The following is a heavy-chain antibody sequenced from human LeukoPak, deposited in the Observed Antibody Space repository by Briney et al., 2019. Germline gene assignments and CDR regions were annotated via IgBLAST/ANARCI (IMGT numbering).Heavy chain of an antibody. CDR1: GFTFTSVW. CDR3: ARDRTTVTLFDN. CDR2: ISTDGAVT. Sequence: GGAPRLSCAASGFTFTSVWMHWVRQAPGGGLVWVSRISTDGAVTGYADSVKGRFTISRDNAKNTLYLQMNSLRAEDTAVYYCARDRTTVTLFDNWGQGALVTVSS. V-gene: IGHV3-74*01. D-gene: IGHD4-17*01. J-gene: IGHJ4*02.